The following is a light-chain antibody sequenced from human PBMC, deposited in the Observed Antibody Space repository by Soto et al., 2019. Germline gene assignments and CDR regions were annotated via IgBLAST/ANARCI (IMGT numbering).Light chain of an antibody. Sequence: QSVLTQPPSASGTPGQRITIYCSGSTSSIGSNAVNWYQQFPGTAPTFLIYNDDQRPSGVPDRFSGSKSGTSASLAISGLHSEDEADYYCTSHAGTINFPYIFGTGTKVTVL. J-gene: IGLJ1*01. CDR3: TSHAGTINFPYI. CDR1: TSSIGSNA. V-gene: IGLV1-44*01. CDR2: NDD.